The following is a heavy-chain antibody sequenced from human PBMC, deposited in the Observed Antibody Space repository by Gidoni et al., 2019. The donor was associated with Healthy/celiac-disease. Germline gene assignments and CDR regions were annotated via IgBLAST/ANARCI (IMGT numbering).Heavy chain of an antibody. CDR3: TRYTTGYFDY. V-gene: IGHV3-49*04. CDR2: IRSKAYGGTT. D-gene: IGHD1-1*01. CDR1: GFTFGDYA. J-gene: IGHJ4*02. Sequence: EVQLVESGGGLVQPGRSLRLSCTASGFTFGDYAMSWVRQAPGKGLEWVGFIRSKAYGGTTEYAASVKGRFTISRDDTKSIAYLQMNSLKTEDTAVYYCTRYTTGYFDYWGQGTLVTVSS.